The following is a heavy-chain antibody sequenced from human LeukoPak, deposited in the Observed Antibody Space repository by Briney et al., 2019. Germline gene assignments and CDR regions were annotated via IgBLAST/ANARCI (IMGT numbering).Heavy chain of an antibody. CDR1: GFTLSNYA. J-gene: IGHJ4*02. Sequence: GGSLRLSCEASGFTLSNYAMHWVRQAPGKGLEWVAIISFGGSKKYYADSVKGRFTISRDNSKNTLYLQMNSLRPEDAAVYYCAREESSEYTSSCFDYWGQGTLVTVSS. D-gene: IGHD6-13*01. CDR2: ISFGGSKK. V-gene: IGHV3-30*04. CDR3: AREESSEYTSSCFDY.